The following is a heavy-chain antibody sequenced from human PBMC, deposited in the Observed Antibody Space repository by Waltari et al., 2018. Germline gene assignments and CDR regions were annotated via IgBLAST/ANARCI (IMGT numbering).Heavy chain of an antibody. CDR1: GFTFSYYT. Sequence: EVQLVESGGGLVRPGGSLRLSCAASGFTFSYYTMNWVRQAPGKGPEWSSFITSDGTHTTYADSVRGRFTISRDNAKNSLFLQINSLGADDTAVYYCARDRRPTLILGSGAFDIWGQGIKVNVSS. J-gene: IGHJ3*02. V-gene: IGHV3-21*01. CDR2: ITSDGTHT. D-gene: IGHD3-22*01. CDR3: ARDRRPTLILGSGAFDI.